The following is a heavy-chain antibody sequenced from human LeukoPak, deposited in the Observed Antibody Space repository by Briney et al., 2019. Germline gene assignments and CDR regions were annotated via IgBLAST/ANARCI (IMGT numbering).Heavy chain of an antibody. CDR1: GFTFTSYA. D-gene: IGHD5-18*01. CDR2: ISYDGSNK. J-gene: IGHJ5*02. Sequence: GGSLRLSCAASGFTFTSYAMSWVRQAPGKGLEWVAVISYDGSNKYYADSVKGRFTISRDNSKNTLYLQMNSLRAEDTAVYYCARGGYGYGENWFDPWGQGTLVTVSS. V-gene: IGHV3-30-3*01. CDR3: ARGGYGYGENWFDP.